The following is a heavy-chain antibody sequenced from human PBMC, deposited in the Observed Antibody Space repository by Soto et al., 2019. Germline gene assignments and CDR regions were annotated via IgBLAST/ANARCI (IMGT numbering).Heavy chain of an antibody. Sequence: QVQLVESGGGVVQPGRSLRLSCAASGFTFSSYVMHWVRQAPGKGLEWLAVISYDGSNKHYADSVTGRFTISRDNSKITLYLQMNSLRADDTAVYYCAHVWGYSSSTSCPAYYFDYWGQGTLVTVSS. CDR3: AHVWGYSSSTSCPAYYFDY. J-gene: IGHJ4*02. V-gene: IGHV3-30*03. CDR1: GFTFSSYV. CDR2: ISYDGSNK. D-gene: IGHD2-2*01.